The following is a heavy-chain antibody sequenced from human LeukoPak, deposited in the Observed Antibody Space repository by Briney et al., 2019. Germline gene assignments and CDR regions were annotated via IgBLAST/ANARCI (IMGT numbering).Heavy chain of an antibody. Sequence: ASVKVSCKASCYTFTTYGISWVRQAPGQGLEWMGWISAYNGNTNYAQKLQGRVTMTTDTSTKTAYMELRSLRSDDTAVYYCASGYCRGGSCYGLLDYWGQGTLVIVSS. V-gene: IGHV1-18*01. CDR2: ISAYNGNT. J-gene: IGHJ4*02. D-gene: IGHD2-15*01. CDR3: ASGYCRGGSCYGLLDY. CDR1: CYTFTTYG.